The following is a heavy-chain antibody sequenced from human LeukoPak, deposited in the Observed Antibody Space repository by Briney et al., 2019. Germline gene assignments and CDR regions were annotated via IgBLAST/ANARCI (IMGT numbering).Heavy chain of an antibody. CDR2: ISHDGSKT. CDR1: GFTFSRYA. CDR3: ASFNSGSNDSDY. V-gene: IGHV3-30-3*01. Sequence: GGSLRLSCAASGFTFSRYALHWVRQGPGKGLQWVAVISHDGSKTDYVDSVKGRFTISRGNSKNTLYLQMNSLRAEDTALYYCASFNSGSNDSDYWGQGTLVSVSS. D-gene: IGHD1-26*01. J-gene: IGHJ4*02.